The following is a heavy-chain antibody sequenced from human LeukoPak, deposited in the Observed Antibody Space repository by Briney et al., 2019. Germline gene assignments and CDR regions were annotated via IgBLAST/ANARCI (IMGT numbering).Heavy chain of an antibody. Sequence: GRSLRLSCAASGFTFSSYAMHWVRQAPGKGLEWVAVISYDGSNKYYADSVKGRFTISRDNSKNTLYLQMNSLRAEDTAVYYCARFRRVPYSSSSGGYYFDYWGQGTLVTVSS. V-gene: IGHV3-30-3*01. CDR2: ISYDGSNK. J-gene: IGHJ4*02. CDR3: ARFRRVPYSSSSGGYYFDY. CDR1: GFTFSSYA. D-gene: IGHD6-6*01.